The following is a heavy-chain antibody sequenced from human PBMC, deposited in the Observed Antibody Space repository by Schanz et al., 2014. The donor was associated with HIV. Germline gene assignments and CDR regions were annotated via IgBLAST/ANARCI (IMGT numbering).Heavy chain of an antibody. V-gene: IGHV3-30*18. CDR3: AKDRNYYESKYRGKGNYYYYYGMDV. J-gene: IGHJ6*02. CDR2: TSYDGTKK. CDR1: GFTFSDYS. D-gene: IGHD3-22*01. Sequence: VQLVESGGGLVKPGGSLRLSCTASGFTFSDYSMNWVRQTPGKGLEWVAVTSYDGTKKHYADSVKGRFTISRDNSKNSLSLLIKSLRAEDAAVYYCAKDRNYYESKYRGKGNYYYYYGMDVWGQGTTVTVSS.